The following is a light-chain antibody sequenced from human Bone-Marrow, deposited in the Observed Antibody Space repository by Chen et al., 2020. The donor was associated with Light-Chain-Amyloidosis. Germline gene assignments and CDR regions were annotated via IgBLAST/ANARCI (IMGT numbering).Light chain of an antibody. J-gene: IGLJ1*01. Sequence: QSALTQPASVSGFPGPSITISCTGTSSDVGGDNHVSWYQQHPDKAPKLMIYEVTNRPSWVPDRFSGSKSDNTASLTISGLQTEDEADYFCSSYTITNTLVFGSGTRVTVL. CDR1: SSDVGGDNH. CDR3: SSYTITNTLV. CDR2: EVT. V-gene: IGLV2-14*01.